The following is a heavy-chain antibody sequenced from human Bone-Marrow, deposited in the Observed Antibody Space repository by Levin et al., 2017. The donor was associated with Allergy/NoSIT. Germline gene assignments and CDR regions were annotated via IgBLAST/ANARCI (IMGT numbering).Heavy chain of an antibody. J-gene: IGHJ6*02. Sequence: VSGPTLVKPTQTLTLTCTFSGFSLTTSGVGVGWIRQPPRKALEWLSVIYWDDDKRYSPSLKSRITITKDTSKNQVVLTLTNMDPVDTATYYCAHFVLDTYGDRKNFYKYGLDVWGQGTMVTVSS. D-gene: IGHD5-18*01. V-gene: IGHV2-5*02. CDR3: AHFVLDTYGDRKNFYKYGLDV. CDR2: IYWDDDK. CDR1: GFSLTTSGVG.